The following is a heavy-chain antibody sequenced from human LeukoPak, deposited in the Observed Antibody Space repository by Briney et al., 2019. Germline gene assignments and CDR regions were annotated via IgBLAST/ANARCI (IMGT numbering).Heavy chain of an antibody. D-gene: IGHD2-15*01. CDR2: IRSKANSYAT. CDR3: AKGPVVTFDI. V-gene: IGHV3-73*01. J-gene: IGHJ3*02. CDR1: GFTFSGSA. Sequence: GGSLKLSCAASGFTFSGSAMHWVRQASGKGLEWVGRIRSKANSYATAYAASVKGRFTISRDDSKNTAYLQMNCLKTEDTAVYYCAKGPVVTFDIWGQGTMVTVSS.